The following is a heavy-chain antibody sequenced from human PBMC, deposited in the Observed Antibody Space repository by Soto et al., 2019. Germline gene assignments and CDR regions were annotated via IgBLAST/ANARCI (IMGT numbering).Heavy chain of an antibody. CDR2: ISGSGGST. D-gene: IGHD3-16*02. V-gene: IGHV3-23*01. J-gene: IGHJ4*02. CDR3: AKAPYDYVWGSYRTLFDY. CDR1: GFTFSSYA. Sequence: GGSLRLSCAASGFTFSSYAMSWVRQAPGKGLEWVSAISGSGGSTYYADSVKGRFTISRDNSKNTLYLQMNSRRAEDTAVYYCAKAPYDYVWGSYRTLFDYWGQGTLVTVSS.